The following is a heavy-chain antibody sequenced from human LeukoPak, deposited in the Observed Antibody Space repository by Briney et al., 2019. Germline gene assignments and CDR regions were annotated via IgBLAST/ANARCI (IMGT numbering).Heavy chain of an antibody. CDR1: GYTFTSYD. CDR3: ARAASYSSSGKTRKNYYFDY. D-gene: IGHD6-13*01. CDR2: MNPNSGNT. J-gene: IGHJ4*02. V-gene: IGHV1-8*01. Sequence: ASVKVSCKASGYTFTSYDINWVRHATGQGLEWMGWMNPNSGNTGYAQKFQGRVTMTRNTSISTAYMELSSLRSEDTAVYYCARAASYSSSGKTRKNYYFDYWGQGTLVTVSS.